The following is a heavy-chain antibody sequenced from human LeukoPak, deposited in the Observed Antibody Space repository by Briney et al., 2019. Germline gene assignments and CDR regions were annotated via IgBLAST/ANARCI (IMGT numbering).Heavy chain of an antibody. Sequence: SGTLSLTCAVYGGSFSGYYWSWIRQPPGKGLEWIGEINHSGSTNYNPSLKSRVTISVDTSKNQFSLKLSSVTAADTAVYYCARGWVTMVRGVIITDYYYMDVWGKGTTVTVSS. D-gene: IGHD3-10*01. CDR1: GGSFSGYY. CDR3: ARGWVTMVRGVIITDYYYMDV. V-gene: IGHV4-34*01. J-gene: IGHJ6*03. CDR2: INHSGST.